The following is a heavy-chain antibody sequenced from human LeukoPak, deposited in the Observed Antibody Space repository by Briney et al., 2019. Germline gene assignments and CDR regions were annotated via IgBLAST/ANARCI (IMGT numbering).Heavy chain of an antibody. CDR3: ARLSRGSSSWYGIDY. V-gene: IGHV1-69*13. D-gene: IGHD6-13*01. Sequence: SVKVSCKASVGTFSRYAISWVRQAPGHGLEWMGGIIPIFGTANYAQKFQGRVTITADESTSTAYMELSSLRSEDTAVYYCARLSRGSSSWYGIDYWGQGTLVTVSS. CDR2: IIPIFGTA. CDR1: VGTFSRYA. J-gene: IGHJ4*02.